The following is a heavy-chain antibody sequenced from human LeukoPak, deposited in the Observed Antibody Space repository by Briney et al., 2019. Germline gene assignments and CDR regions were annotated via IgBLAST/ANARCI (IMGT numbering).Heavy chain of an antibody. Sequence: GGSLRLSCSASGFTFSSYSMNWVRQAPGKGLEWVSYISSSSSTIYYADSVKGRFTISRDNAKNSLYLQMNSLRAEDTAVYYCARVPERGYSYGLPDYWGQGTLVTVSS. CDR3: ARVPERGYSYGLPDY. J-gene: IGHJ4*02. CDR2: ISSSSSTI. CDR1: GFTFSSYS. D-gene: IGHD5-18*01. V-gene: IGHV3-48*01.